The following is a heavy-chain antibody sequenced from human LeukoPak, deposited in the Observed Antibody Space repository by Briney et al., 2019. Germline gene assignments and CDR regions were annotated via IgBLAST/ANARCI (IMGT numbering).Heavy chain of an antibody. Sequence: PSETLSLTCAVYGGSFSGYYWSWIRQSPGKGLDWIGEINHSGSTNYKPSLKSRVSISVDTSKNHFSLKLSSVTAAYTSVYYCARVAATVTLRHFDDWGQGTLVTVSS. CDR2: INHSGST. CDR1: GGSFSGYY. J-gene: IGHJ4*02. CDR3: ARVAATVTLRHFDD. D-gene: IGHD4-17*01. V-gene: IGHV4-34*01.